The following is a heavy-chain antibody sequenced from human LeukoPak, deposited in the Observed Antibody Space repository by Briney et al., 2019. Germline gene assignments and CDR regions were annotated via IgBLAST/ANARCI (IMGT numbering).Heavy chain of an antibody. Sequence: PSETLSLTCSVSGGSISSSSYHWGWIRQSPGKGLEWIGSMYYRGTTYENSSLKSRLTLSIDTSNNQFSPKLTSVTAADTAVYFCAREYSRSVVAGSRPDLWGQGLLVTVSS. CDR1: GGSISSSSYH. J-gene: IGHJ4*02. CDR2: MYYRGTT. D-gene: IGHD2-21*01. CDR3: AREYSRSVVAGSRPDL. V-gene: IGHV4-39*02.